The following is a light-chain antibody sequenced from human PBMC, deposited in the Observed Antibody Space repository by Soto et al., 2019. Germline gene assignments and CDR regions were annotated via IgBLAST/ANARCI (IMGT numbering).Light chain of an antibody. CDR2: DAS. V-gene: IGKV3-11*01. CDR1: QSAGSF. Sequence: EIVLTQSPATLSLSPGERATLSCRASQSAGSFLAWYQQKSGQTPRLLIYDASNRVTGIPARFSGSGSGTDFTLTISSLEPEDFAVYYCQHRANWLGTFGPGTKVDMK. J-gene: IGKJ3*01. CDR3: QHRANWLGT.